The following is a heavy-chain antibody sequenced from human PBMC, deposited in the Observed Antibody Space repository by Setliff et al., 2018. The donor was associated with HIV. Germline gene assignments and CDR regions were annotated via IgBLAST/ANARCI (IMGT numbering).Heavy chain of an antibody. Sequence: CTVSGGSISSGTYYWSWIRQHPGKGLEWIGYIYYSGSTYYNPSLKSRVTISVDTSRNQFSLKLSSVTAADTAVYYCARDRSDYYNLPGYFDHWGQGTPVTVSS. CDR1: GGSISSGTYY. D-gene: IGHD3-3*01. CDR2: IYYSGST. CDR3: ARDRSDYYNLPGYFDH. V-gene: IGHV4-31*03. J-gene: IGHJ4*02.